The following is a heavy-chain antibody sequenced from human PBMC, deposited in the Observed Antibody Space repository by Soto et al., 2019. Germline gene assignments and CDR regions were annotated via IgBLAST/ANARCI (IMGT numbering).Heavy chain of an antibody. D-gene: IGHD3-10*01. CDR3: ARDSGWGFGYTLRGY. CDR1: GFTFSSYS. J-gene: IGHJ4*02. CDR2: ISSSSSYI. V-gene: IGHV3-21*01. Sequence: EVQLVESGGGLIKPGGSLRLSCAASGFTFSSYSMNWVRQAPGKGLEWVSSISSSSSYIYYADSVKGRFTISRDNAKNSLYLQMNSLRAEDTAVYYCARDSGWGFGYTLRGYWGQGTLVTVSS.